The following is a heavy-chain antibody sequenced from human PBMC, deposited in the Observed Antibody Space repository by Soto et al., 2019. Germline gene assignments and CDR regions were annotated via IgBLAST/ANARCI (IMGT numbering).Heavy chain of an antibody. J-gene: IGHJ5*02. CDR1: GGSISSGDYY. CDR2: IYHTGNA. Sequence: SETLSLTCTVSGGSISSGDYYWSWIRQPPGKGMEWIGSIYHTGNAFYNPSLKSRVTISVDTSKNQFSLKLTSVTAADAALYYCARDFFDSSDYTTNWFDPWGQGTLVTVSS. V-gene: IGHV4-39*01. CDR3: ARDFFDSSDYTTNWFDP. D-gene: IGHD3-22*01.